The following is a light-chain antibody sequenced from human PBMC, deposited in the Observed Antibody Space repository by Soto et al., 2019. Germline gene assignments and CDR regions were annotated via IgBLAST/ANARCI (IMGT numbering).Light chain of an antibody. V-gene: IGLV2-14*01. CDR2: EVI. Sequence: LAQPASVSGSPGQSITISCTATRSDVGDYNYVSWYQQHPGKAPKLIIFEVINRPSGVSNRFSGSKSGNTASLIISGLQAEDEADYYCSSYTTSSTLVFGGGTQLTVL. CDR1: RSDVGDYNY. J-gene: IGLJ2*01. CDR3: SSYTTSSTLV.